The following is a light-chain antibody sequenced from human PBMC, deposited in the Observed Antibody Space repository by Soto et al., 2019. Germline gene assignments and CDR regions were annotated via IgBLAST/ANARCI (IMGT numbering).Light chain of an antibody. J-gene: IGKJ1*01. CDR2: GAS. V-gene: IGKV3-15*01. CDR3: QQYNNWPWT. CDR1: QSVSSN. Sequence: EIVMTQSLATLSVSPGERATLSCRASQSVSSNLAWYQQKPGQAPRLLIYGASTRATGIPARFSGSGSGTECTLTISSLQSEDFAVYYCQQYNNWPWTFGQGTKVEIK.